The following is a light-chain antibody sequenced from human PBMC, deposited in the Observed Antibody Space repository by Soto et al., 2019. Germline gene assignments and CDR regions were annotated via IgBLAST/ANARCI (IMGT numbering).Light chain of an antibody. CDR2: AAS. CDR1: PSISSY. V-gene: IGKV1-39*01. J-gene: IGKJ1*01. CDR3: QQTYSSPWT. Sequence: DIQMTQSPSSLSSSVGDIFTITCRASPSISSYLNWYQQKPGKAPKLLIYAASSLQGGVPSRFSGSGSGTDFTLTISSLQPEDFATYYCQQTYSSPWTFGQGTKVDIK.